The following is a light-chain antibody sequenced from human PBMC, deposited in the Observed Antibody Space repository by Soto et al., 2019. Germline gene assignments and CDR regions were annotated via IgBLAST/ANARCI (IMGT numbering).Light chain of an antibody. CDR2: DAS. J-gene: IGKJ1*01. CDR3: QHRFSWPPA. V-gene: IGKV3-11*01. Sequence: EIVMTQSPATLSVSPGEGATFSCRASQSINTKIAWYQLKPGQAPRLLIYDASNRATGIPARFSGSGSGTDFTLTISSLEPEDFAVYYCQHRFSWPPAFGQGTKV. CDR1: QSINTK.